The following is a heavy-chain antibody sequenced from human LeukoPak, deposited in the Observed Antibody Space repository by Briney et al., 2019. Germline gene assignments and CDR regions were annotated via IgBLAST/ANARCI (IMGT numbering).Heavy chain of an antibody. Sequence: PSETLSLTCAVSGGSISSSNWWSWVRQPPGKGLEWIGEIYHSGSTNYNPSLKSRVTISVDKSKNQFSLKLSSVTAADTAVYYCARVKYYYDSSGYYERGYYYYYMDVWGKGTTVTVSS. CDR1: GGSISSSNW. CDR2: IYHSGST. J-gene: IGHJ6*03. D-gene: IGHD3-22*01. CDR3: ARVKYYYDSSGYYERGYYYYYMDV. V-gene: IGHV4-4*02.